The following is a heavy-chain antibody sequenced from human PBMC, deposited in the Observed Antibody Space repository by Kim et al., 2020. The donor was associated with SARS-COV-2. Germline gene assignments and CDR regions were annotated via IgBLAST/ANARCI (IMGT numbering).Heavy chain of an antibody. Sequence: GGSLRLSCAASGFTFGDYAMHWVRQAPGKGLEWVSGISWNSGSIGYADSVKGRFTISRDNAKNSLYLQMNSLRAEDTALYYCAKAIAPYNYEGLDYWGQGTLVAVSS. V-gene: IGHV3-9*01. CDR2: ISWNSGSI. CDR3: AKAIAPYNYEGLDY. D-gene: IGHD3-22*01. J-gene: IGHJ4*02. CDR1: GFTFGDYA.